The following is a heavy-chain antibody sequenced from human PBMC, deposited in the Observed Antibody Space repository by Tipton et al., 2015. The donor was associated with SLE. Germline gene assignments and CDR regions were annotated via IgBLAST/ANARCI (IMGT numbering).Heavy chain of an antibody. CDR3: ARDRHSIKAFDI. CDR2: IYTSGST. V-gene: IGHV4-4*07. CDR1: GGSISSYY. D-gene: IGHD5-24*01. J-gene: IGHJ3*02. Sequence: TLSLTCTVSGGSISSYYWSWIRQPAGKGLEWVGRIYTSGSTNYNPSLQSRVTMSVDTSKNPFSLKLSSVTAADTAVYYCARDRHSIKAFDIWGQGTMVTVSS.